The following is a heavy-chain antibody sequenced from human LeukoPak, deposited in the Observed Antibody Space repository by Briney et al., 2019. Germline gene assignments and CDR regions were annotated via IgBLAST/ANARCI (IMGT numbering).Heavy chain of an antibody. CDR3: ARDLNYLVAATPGGY. CDR1: GFTFSSYA. J-gene: IGHJ4*02. D-gene: IGHD2-15*01. Sequence: GGSLRLSCAASGFTFSSYAMHWVRQAPGKGLEWVAVISYDGSNKYYADSVKGRFTISRDNSKNTLYLQMNSLRVEDTAVYYCARDLNYLVAATPGGYWGQGTLVTVSS. V-gene: IGHV3-30-3*01. CDR2: ISYDGSNK.